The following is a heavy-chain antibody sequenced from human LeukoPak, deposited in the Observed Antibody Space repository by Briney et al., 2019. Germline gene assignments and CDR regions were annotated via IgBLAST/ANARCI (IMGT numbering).Heavy chain of an antibody. D-gene: IGHD2-21*02. CDR3: ARGRKRGDTTYYYYGMDV. CDR2: INHSGST. V-gene: IGHV4-34*01. CDR1: GGSFSGYY. Sequence: SETLSLTCAVYGGSFSGYYWSWIRQPPGKGLEWIGEINHSGSTNYNPSLKSRVTISVDTSKNQFSLKLSSVTAADTAVYYCARGRKRGDTTYYYYGMDVWGQGTTVTVSS. J-gene: IGHJ6*02.